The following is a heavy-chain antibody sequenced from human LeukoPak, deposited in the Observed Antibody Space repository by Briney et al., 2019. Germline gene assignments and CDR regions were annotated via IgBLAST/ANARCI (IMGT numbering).Heavy chain of an antibody. CDR3: ARDDITVTLRFDY. V-gene: IGHV3-7*01. J-gene: IGHJ4*02. CDR2: IKQDGSEK. Sequence: GGSLRLSCAASGFTFSSYWRSWVRQAPGKGLEWVANIKQDGSEKYYVDSVKGRFTISRDNAKNSLYLQMNSLRAEDTAVYYCARDDITVTLRFDYWGQGTLVTVSS. D-gene: IGHD4-17*01. CDR1: GFTFSSYW.